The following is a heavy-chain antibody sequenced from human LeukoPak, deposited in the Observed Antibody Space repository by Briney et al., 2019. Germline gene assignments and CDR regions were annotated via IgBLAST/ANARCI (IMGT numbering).Heavy chain of an antibody. J-gene: IGHJ6*03. D-gene: IGHD3-9*01. V-gene: IGHV4-34*01. Sequence: SETLSLTCAVYGGSFSGYYWSWIRQPPGKGLEWIGEINHSGSTNYNPSLKSRVTISVDTSKNQFSLKLSSVTAADTAVYYCARVYDILTGYYKRYYYYYMDVWGKGTTVTVSS. CDR1: GGSFSGYY. CDR3: ARVYDILTGYYKRYYYYYMDV. CDR2: INHSGST.